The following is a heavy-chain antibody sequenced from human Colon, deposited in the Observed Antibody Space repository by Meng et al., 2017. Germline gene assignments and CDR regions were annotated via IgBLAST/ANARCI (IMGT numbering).Heavy chain of an antibody. CDR2: IYYTGTT. V-gene: IGHV4-61*08. CDR3: ARDNLLTSGSRFCFDY. CDR1: GGSVTITGYY. J-gene: IGHJ4*02. D-gene: IGHD6-19*01. Sequence: GPLRESVPGLVGPSGTLSLPCTVSGGSVTITGYYWSWIRQSPGKGLEWIGYIYYTGTTNYNPSLKSRVTISVDTSKNQFSLKLSSVTPADTAVYFCARDNLLTSGSRFCFDYWGQGALVTVSS.